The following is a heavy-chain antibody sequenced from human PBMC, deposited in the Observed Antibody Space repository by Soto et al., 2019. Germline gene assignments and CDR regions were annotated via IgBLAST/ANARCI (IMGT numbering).Heavy chain of an antibody. Sequence: QVQLQESGPGLVKPSQTLSLTCTVSGGSISSGDYYWSWIRQPPGKGLEWIGFIYNSGTTYSNASLKSRVTISVDTSKNQFSLKLSSVTAADTAVYFCARDTLDPGYGMDVWGQGTTVTVSS. CDR1: GGSISSGDYY. D-gene: IGHD1-1*01. CDR3: ARDTLDPGYGMDV. V-gene: IGHV4-30-4*01. CDR2: IYNSGTT. J-gene: IGHJ6*02.